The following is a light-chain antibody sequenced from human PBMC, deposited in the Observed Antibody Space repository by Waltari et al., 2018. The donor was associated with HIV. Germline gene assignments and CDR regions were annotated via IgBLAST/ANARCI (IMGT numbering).Light chain of an antibody. CDR2: EVF. CDR1: TSDVGSFDF. Sequence: QSALTQPASVSGSRGQSITISCSGTTSDVGSFDFVSWYLQYPGKAPKLIIYEVFKRPSGVSNRFLGSKSGNTASLTISGLQAEDEADYHCCAYAGRHYVFGTGTKLTVL. J-gene: IGLJ1*01. V-gene: IGLV2-23*02. CDR3: CAYAGRHYV.